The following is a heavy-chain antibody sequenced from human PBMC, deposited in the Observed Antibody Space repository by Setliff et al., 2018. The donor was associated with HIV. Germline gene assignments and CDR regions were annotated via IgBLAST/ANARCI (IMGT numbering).Heavy chain of an antibody. CDR1: GGYIAGYY. D-gene: IGHD6-19*01. J-gene: IGHJ4*02. CDR3: ARRGGSGWYYFDQ. V-gene: IGHV4-59*01. CDR2: IYYSGVT. Sequence: SETLSLTCTVAGGYIAGYYWSWIRQPPGKALEWIGNIYYSGVTYYNTSLKSRVTLSVDTSKNQFSLTLTSVTAADTALYYCARRGGSGWYYFDQWGQGALFTVSS.